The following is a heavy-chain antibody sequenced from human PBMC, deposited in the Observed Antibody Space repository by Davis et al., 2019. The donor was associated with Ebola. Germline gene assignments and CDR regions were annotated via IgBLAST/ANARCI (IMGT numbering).Heavy chain of an antibody. D-gene: IGHD3-10*02. CDR2: ISYDGSNK. V-gene: IGHV3-30*04. CDR3: ASCSEDGMDV. Sequence: GGSLRLSCAASGFTFSSYAMHWVRQAPGKGLEWVAVISYDGSNKYYADSVKGRFTISRDNAQNSLYLQMNSLRAEDTAVYYCASCSEDGMDVWGKGTTVTVSS. CDR1: GFTFSSYA. J-gene: IGHJ6*04.